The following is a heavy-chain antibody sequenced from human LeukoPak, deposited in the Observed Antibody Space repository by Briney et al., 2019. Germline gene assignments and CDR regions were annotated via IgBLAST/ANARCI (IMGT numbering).Heavy chain of an antibody. Sequence: SETLSLTCTVSGGSISSNNYYWGWIRQPPGRELKWIGSIYDSGSTKYNPSLKSRLTISVDTSKNQFSLKLNSVTAADTAVYYCARSDASFDSSGYHRPFDFWGQGTLVTVSS. V-gene: IGHV4-39*01. J-gene: IGHJ4*02. CDR2: IYDSGST. CDR3: ARSDASFDSSGYHRPFDF. CDR1: GGSISSNNYY. D-gene: IGHD3-22*01.